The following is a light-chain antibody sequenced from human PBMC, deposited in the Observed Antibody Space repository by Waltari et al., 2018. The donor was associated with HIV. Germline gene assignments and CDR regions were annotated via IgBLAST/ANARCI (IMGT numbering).Light chain of an antibody. Sequence: DIQLTQSPSFLSASVGDRVTVACRASQDISDFLAWYQRKPGIAPRLLIYDASILYTGVPSRFRGSGSGTEFTLTISSLQPEDFASYYCQQLHTFPLTFGGGTKV. CDR1: QDISDF. CDR3: QQLHTFPLT. CDR2: DAS. V-gene: IGKV1-9*01. J-gene: IGKJ4*01.